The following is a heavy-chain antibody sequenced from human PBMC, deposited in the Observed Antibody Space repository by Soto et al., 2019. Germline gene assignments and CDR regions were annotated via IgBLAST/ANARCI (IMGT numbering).Heavy chain of an antibody. J-gene: IGHJ5*02. V-gene: IGHV4-39*01. D-gene: IGHD3-22*01. CDR1: AGSISRRNYY. CDR2: MYSSGNT. Sequence: QLQLQESGPGLVKPSETLSLTCTVSAGSISRRNYYWGWISQPPGKALEWIGSMYSSGNTYYNPSLKRRVTLAVDTSKNQFALRLTSVTAADTAGYYCARQPYDSSGYDYGALGQGTLVTVSS. CDR3: ARQPYDSSGYDYGA.